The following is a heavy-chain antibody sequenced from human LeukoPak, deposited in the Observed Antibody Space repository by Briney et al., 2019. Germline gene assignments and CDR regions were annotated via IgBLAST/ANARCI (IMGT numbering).Heavy chain of an antibody. CDR2: VYYSGAT. V-gene: IGHV4-39*01. Sequence: SETLSLTCTVSGGSINSRSDYWGWIRQPPGKGLEWIGNVYYSGATYYNTSLQSRVTISVDTSKSQFSLTLNSVTAADTAVYYCARCPYDLLTGFSKWFFDLWGRGALVTVSS. CDR1: GGSINSRSDY. CDR3: ARCPYDLLTGFSKWFFDL. D-gene: IGHD3-9*01. J-gene: IGHJ2*01.